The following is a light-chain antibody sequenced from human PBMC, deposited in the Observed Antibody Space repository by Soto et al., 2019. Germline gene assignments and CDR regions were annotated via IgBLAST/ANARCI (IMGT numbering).Light chain of an antibody. CDR1: QSVSSN. J-gene: IGKJ1*01. CDR2: GAS. V-gene: IGKV3-15*01. Sequence: EIVMTQSPATLSVSPGERATLSCRASQSVSSNLAWYQEKPGQAPKLLIYGASTRANGIPARFNGSGYGTEFTLTISSLQYEDFAVYYCQQYNNWPRTFGQGTQVEIK. CDR3: QQYNNWPRT.